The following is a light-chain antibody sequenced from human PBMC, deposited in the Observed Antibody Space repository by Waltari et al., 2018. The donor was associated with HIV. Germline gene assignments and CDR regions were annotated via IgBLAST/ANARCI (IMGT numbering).Light chain of an antibody. Sequence: NFMLTQPHSVSESPGKTVTISCTRSSGSIASNYVQWYQQRPGSAPTTVIYEDKQRSSGVPVPFSGSIDTSSNSASLTISGLKIEDEADYYCQSYDSSNWVFGGGTKLTVL. V-gene: IGLV6-57*04. J-gene: IGLJ3*02. CDR3: QSYDSSNWV. CDR2: EDK. CDR1: SGSIASNY.